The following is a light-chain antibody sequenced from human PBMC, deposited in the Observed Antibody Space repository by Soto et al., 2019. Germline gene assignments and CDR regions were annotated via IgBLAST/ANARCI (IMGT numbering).Light chain of an antibody. J-gene: IGKJ4*01. CDR1: QDISIY. Sequence: IQMTQSPSSLSACVGDRVTITCQARQDISIYLNWYQHKPGKAPKLLIFDASILETGVPSRFSGSGSGTEFSFTISSLQPEDVATYFCQQYDNLPLTFGGGTKVDIK. V-gene: IGKV1-33*01. CDR2: DAS. CDR3: QQYDNLPLT.